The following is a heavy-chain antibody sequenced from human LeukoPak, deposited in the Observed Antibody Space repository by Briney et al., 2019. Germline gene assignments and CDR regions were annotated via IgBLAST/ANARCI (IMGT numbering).Heavy chain of an antibody. J-gene: IGHJ6*02. V-gene: IGHV1-69*04. Sequence: GASVKVSCKASGGTFSSYAISWVRQAPGQGLEWMGRIIPILGIANYAQKFQGRVTMTRNTSISTAYMELRSLRSDDTVVYYCARESVSSGWGGNYYGMDVWGQGTTVTVSS. CDR2: IIPILGIA. CDR1: GGTFSSYA. CDR3: ARESVSSGWGGNYYGMDV. D-gene: IGHD6-19*01.